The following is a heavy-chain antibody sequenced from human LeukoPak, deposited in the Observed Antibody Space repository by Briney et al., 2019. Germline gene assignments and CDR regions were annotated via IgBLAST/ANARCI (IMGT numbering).Heavy chain of an antibody. Sequence: GASVKVSCKASGGTFSSSGISWVRQAPGQGLEWMGGIIPIFGTANYAQKFQGRVTITADESTSTAYMELRSLRSEDTAVYYCARDNSVRDEAWWFNPWGQGTLVTVSS. CDR3: ARDNSVRDEAWWFNP. J-gene: IGHJ5*02. CDR2: IIPIFGTA. V-gene: IGHV1-69*13. CDR1: GGTFSSSG. D-gene: IGHD5-24*01.